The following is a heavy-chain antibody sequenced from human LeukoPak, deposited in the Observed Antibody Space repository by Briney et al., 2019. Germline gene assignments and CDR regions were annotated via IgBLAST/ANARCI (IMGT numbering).Heavy chain of an antibody. CDR1: GFTFSSYW. V-gene: IGHV3-74*01. Sequence: GGSLRLSCAASGFTFSSYWMHWVRQAPGKGLVWVSRINSDGSSTSYADSVKGRFTISRDDAKNTLYLQMNSLRAEDTAVYYCAREMATTYYYYYGMDVWGQGTTVTVSS. D-gene: IGHD5-24*01. J-gene: IGHJ6*02. CDR3: AREMATTYYYYYGMDV. CDR2: INSDGSST.